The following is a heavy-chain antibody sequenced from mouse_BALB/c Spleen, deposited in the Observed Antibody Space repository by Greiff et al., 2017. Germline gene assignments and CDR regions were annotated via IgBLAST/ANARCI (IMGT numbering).Heavy chain of an antibody. V-gene: IGHV2-2*02. CDR1: GFSLTSYG. Sequence: QVQLKESGPGLVQPSQSLSITCTVSGFSLTSYGVHWVRQSPGKGLEWLGVIWSGGSTDYNAAFISRLSISKDNSKSQVFFKMNSLQANDTAIYYCAREGNYGGYWYFDVWGAGTTVTVSS. CDR3: AREGNYGGYWYFDV. CDR2: IWSGGST. D-gene: IGHD2-1*01. J-gene: IGHJ1*01.